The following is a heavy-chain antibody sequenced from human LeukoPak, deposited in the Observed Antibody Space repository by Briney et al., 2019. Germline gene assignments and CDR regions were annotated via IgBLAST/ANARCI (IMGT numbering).Heavy chain of an antibody. CDR3: AKVNYYGDYGEIRYFDL. V-gene: IGHV3-23*01. J-gene: IGHJ2*01. CDR2: ISGGGGST. Sequence: PGGSLRLSCAASGFTFSSYAMSWVRQAPGKGLEWVSAISGGGGSTYYADSVKGRFTISRDNSKNTLYLQMNSLRAEDTAVYYCAKVNYYGDYGEIRYFDLWGRGTLVTVSS. D-gene: IGHD4-17*01. CDR1: GFTFSSYA.